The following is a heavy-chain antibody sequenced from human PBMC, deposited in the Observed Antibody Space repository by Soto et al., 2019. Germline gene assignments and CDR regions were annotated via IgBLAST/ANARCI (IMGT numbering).Heavy chain of an antibody. J-gene: IGHJ4*02. CDR2: FDPEDGET. D-gene: IGHD5-18*01. CDR3: ATHKGYRLILPQTKGLGFDY. CDR1: GYTLTELS. Sequence: QVQLVQSGAEVKKPGASVKVSCKVSGYTLTELSMHWVRQAPGKGLEWMGGFDPEDGETIYAQKFQGRVTMTEDPYTDTAYLEPSSLRFEDTAVYYCATHKGYRLILPQTKGLGFDYWGQGTLVTVSS. V-gene: IGHV1-24*01.